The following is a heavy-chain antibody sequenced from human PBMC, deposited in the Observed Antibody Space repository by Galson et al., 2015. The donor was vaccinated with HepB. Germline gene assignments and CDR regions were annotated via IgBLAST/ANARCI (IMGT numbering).Heavy chain of an antibody. CDR2: ISGSGGTT. CDR3: AKDLGTYNYGSGTFDY. J-gene: IGHJ4*02. D-gene: IGHD3-10*01. Sequence: ALRLCCAAYVVPCGCYAMSSVCQAPGKGLEWVSTISGSGGTTYYADSVKGRFTISRDNSKNTLYLQMNSLIAEDTAVYTCAKDLGTYNYGSGTFDYWGQGTLVTVSS. V-gene: IGHV3-23*01. CDR1: VVPCGCYA.